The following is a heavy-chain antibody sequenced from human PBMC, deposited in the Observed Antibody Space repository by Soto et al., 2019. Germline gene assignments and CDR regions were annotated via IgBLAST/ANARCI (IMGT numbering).Heavy chain of an antibody. J-gene: IGHJ5*02. D-gene: IGHD3-22*01. CDR3: ARAVTAHYFYISGYSDL. CDR2: IVPIFNTA. Sequence: ASVKVSCKASGDTFSCCAISWGRQAPGQGLEWMGGIVPIFNTAKYAQKFEGRVTITADKSTNTAFMDLSSLTSEDTAAYYCARAVTAHYFYISGYSDLWGQGTLVTVSS. CDR1: GDTFSCCA. V-gene: IGHV1-69*06.